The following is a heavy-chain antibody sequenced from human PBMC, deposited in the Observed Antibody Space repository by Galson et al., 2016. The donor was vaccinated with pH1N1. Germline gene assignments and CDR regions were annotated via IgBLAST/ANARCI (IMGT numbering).Heavy chain of an antibody. Sequence: SLRLSCAASGFTFSSYWMSWVRQAPGMGLEWVANIKQDGSEKHYVDSVEGRFTISRDNAKNSLYLQMNSLRAEDTAVYYCARAGSSWDTYYYYYGMDVWGQGTTVTVSS. J-gene: IGHJ6*02. CDR2: IKQDGSEK. D-gene: IGHD6-13*01. CDR1: GFTFSSYW. V-gene: IGHV3-7*03. CDR3: ARAGSSWDTYYYYYGMDV.